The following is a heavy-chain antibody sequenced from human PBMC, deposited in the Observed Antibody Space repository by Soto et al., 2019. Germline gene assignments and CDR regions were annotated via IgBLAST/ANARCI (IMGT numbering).Heavy chain of an antibody. Sequence: QVLLVQSGAEVKKPGSSVKVSCKASGGTFSNYAITWVRQAPGQGLEWMGGIIPIFGTPNYAQKFQGRVTITADESTSTAYMELSSLKSEDTAVHYCARVHYEYIWGAYSHWGQGTLVTVSS. D-gene: IGHD3-16*01. V-gene: IGHV1-69*01. J-gene: IGHJ4*02. CDR1: GGTFSNYA. CDR2: IIPIFGTP. CDR3: ARVHYEYIWGAYSH.